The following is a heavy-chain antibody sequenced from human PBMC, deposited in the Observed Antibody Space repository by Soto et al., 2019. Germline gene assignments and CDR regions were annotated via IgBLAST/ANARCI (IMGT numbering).Heavy chain of an antibody. J-gene: IGHJ4*02. V-gene: IGHV3-33*01. D-gene: IGHD6-13*01. CDR1: GFTFSSYG. Sequence: GGSLRLSCVVSGFTFSSYGIHWVRQAPGKGLEWVAVISFDGSDKEYGDSGKGRFTISRDNSKNTLYLQMSSLRAEDTAVYYCARGFSAGKGSPPDFWGQGSLVTVSS. CDR2: ISFDGSDK. CDR3: ARGFSAGKGSPPDF.